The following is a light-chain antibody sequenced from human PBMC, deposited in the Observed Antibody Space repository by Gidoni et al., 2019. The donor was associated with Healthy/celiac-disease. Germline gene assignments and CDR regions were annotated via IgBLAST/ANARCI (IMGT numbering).Light chain of an antibody. CDR3: LQHNSYPLT. Sequence: DIQLTQSPSAMSASVGDRVTITCRESQGISNYLAWFQQKPGKVPKRMLYAASSLQNGVPSRFSGSGSGTEFTLTISSLQPEDFATYYCLQHNSYPLTFGGGTRVEIK. CDR2: AAS. CDR1: QGISNY. J-gene: IGKJ4*01. V-gene: IGKV1-17*03.